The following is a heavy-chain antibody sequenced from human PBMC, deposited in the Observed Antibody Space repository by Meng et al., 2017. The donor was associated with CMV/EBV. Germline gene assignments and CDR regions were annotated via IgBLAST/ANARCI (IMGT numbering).Heavy chain of an antibody. CDR2: ISWNSVSI. Sequence: SLKISCRASGFTFDYHAMHWVRQAAGKGLEWIAGISWNSVSIGYAESVKGRFIISRDDAKNSLYLQMNSLRTEDTALYFCAKLQGSKDYWGQGTRVTVSS. CDR3: AKLQGSKDY. V-gene: IGHV3-9*01. CDR1: GFTFDYHA. J-gene: IGHJ4*02.